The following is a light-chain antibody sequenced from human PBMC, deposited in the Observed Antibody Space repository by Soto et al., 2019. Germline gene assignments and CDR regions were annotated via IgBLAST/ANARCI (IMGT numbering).Light chain of an antibody. J-gene: IGKJ4*01. Sequence: EIVMTQSPATLSMSPGERATLSCRASQSVSSNLAWYQQKPGQAPRLLIYVASTRATGIPARFSGSGSGTEFTLTISSLQSEDFAVYYCQQYNKWPLSFGGGTKVEIK. CDR1: QSVSSN. CDR2: VAS. V-gene: IGKV3D-15*01. CDR3: QQYNKWPLS.